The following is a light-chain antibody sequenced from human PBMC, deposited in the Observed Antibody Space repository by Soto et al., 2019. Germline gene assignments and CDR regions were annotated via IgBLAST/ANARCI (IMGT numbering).Light chain of an antibody. V-gene: IGKV3-11*01. Sequence: EIVLTQSPATLSLSPGERATLSCRASQSVSSYLAWYQQKPGQAPRLLIYDASNRATGIPARFSGSVSRIDFTLTISSLEPEDFAVYYCQQRSNWPRVTFGGGTKVEIK. CDR3: QQRSNWPRVT. CDR1: QSVSSY. J-gene: IGKJ4*01. CDR2: DAS.